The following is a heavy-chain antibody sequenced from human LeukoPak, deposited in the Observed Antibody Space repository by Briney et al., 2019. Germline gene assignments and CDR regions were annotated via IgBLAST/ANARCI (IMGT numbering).Heavy chain of an antibody. CDR2: ISYDGSNK. J-gene: IGHJ4*02. V-gene: IGHV3-30*04. CDR1: GFTFSSYA. D-gene: IGHD3-3*01. CDR3: ARDGRLGGVAIKGFDY. Sequence: GGSLRLSCAASGFTFSSYAMHWVRQAPGKGLEWVAVISYDGSNKYYADSVKGRFTISRDNSKNTPYLQMNSLRAEDTAVYYCARDGRLGGVAIKGFDYWGQGTLVTVSS.